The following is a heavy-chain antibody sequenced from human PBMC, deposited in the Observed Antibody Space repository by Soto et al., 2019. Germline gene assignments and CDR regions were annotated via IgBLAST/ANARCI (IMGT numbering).Heavy chain of an antibody. V-gene: IGHV2-5*02. CDR3: ARVEGAIAAYYYYMDV. Sequence: SGPTLVNPTQTLTLTCTFSGFSLSTSGVGVGWIRQPPGKALEWLALIYWDDDKRYSPSLKSRLTISKDTSKSQVVLTMTNMDPVDTAPYYCARVEGAIAAYYYYMDVWGKGTTVTVPS. J-gene: IGHJ6*03. D-gene: IGHD6-6*01. CDR2: IYWDDDK. CDR1: GFSLSTSGVG.